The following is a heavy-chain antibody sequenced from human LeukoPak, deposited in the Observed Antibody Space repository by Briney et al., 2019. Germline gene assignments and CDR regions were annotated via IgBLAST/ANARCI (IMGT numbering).Heavy chain of an antibody. Sequence: GGSLRLSCAASGFTFSSYAMHWVRQAPGKGLEWVAVISYDGSDKYYADSVKGRFTISRDNSKNTLYLQMNSLRAEDTAVYYCARGRIAVVYWGQGTLVTVSS. CDR2: ISYDGSDK. CDR3: ARGRIAVVY. V-gene: IGHV3-30*04. J-gene: IGHJ4*02. D-gene: IGHD6-19*01. CDR1: GFTFSSYA.